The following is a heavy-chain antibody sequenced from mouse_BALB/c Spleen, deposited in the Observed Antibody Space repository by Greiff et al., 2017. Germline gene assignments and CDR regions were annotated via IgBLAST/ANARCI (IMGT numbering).Heavy chain of an antibody. D-gene: IGHD1-1*01. CDR1: GFTFSSYG. V-gene: IGHV5-6-3*01. CDR3: ARDRVLQTLDY. CDR2: INSNGGST. Sequence: EVKVVESGGGLVQPGGSLKLSCAASGFTFSSYGMSWVRQTPDKRLELVATINSNGGSTYYPDSVKGRFTISRDNAKNTLYLQMSSLKSEDTAMYYCARDRVLQTLDYWGQGTTLTVSS. J-gene: IGHJ2*01.